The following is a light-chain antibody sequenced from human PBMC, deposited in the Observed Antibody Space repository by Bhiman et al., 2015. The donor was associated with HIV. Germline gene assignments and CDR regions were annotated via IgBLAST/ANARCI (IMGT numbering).Light chain of an antibody. V-gene: IGLV2-14*03. Sequence: QSALTQPASVSGSPGQSITISCTGTSSDVGDYNYVSWYQQHPGKAPKLMIYDVSNRPSGVSNRFSGSKSGNTASLTISGLQAEDEADYYCSSYTSSSTPLVFGTGTKVTVL. CDR1: SSDVGDYNY. CDR2: DVS. CDR3: SSYTSSSTPLV. J-gene: IGLJ1*01.